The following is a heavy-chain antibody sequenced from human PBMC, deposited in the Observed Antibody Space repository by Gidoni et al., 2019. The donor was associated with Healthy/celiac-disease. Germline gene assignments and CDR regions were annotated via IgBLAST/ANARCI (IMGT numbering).Heavy chain of an antibody. CDR3: AKDLYYDSRVGGY. J-gene: IGHJ4*02. Sequence: EVQLLESGGGLVQPGGSLRLSCAASGFTFSSYAMSWVRQAPGKGMGWVSAISGSGGSKYYADSVKGRFTISRDNSKNTLYLQMNSLRAEDTAVYYCAKDLYYDSRVGGYWGQGTLVTVSS. CDR2: ISGSGGSK. CDR1: GFTFSSYA. V-gene: IGHV3-23*01. D-gene: IGHD3-22*01.